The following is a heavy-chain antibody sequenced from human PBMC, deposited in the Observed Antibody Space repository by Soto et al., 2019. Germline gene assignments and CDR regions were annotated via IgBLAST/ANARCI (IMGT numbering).Heavy chain of an antibody. V-gene: IGHV3-33*01. CDR3: ARDATTVTTYGGYNWFDP. CDR2: IWYDGSNK. D-gene: IGHD4-17*01. Sequence: GESLKISCAASGFTFSSYGMHWVRQAPGKGLEWVAVIWYDGSNKYYADSVKGRFTISRDNSKNTLYLQMNSLRAEDTAVYYCARDATTVTTYGGYNWFDPWGQGTLVTVSS. CDR1: GFTFSSYG. J-gene: IGHJ5*02.